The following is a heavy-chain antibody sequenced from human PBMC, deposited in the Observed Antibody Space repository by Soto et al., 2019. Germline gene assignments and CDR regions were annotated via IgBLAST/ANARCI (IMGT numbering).Heavy chain of an antibody. Sequence: QVQLVQSGAEVAKPGASVKVSCKASGYTFTSYNVHWVRQAPGQGLEWMAISTPSGGTTTYAQKFQGRVTVTRDTSTRTVYLELSSLTSEDTAVYYCFRGVYSDYGKEGRYWGQGTLVTGSS. D-gene: IGHD4-17*01. CDR1: GYTFTSYN. CDR2: STPSGGTT. CDR3: FRGVYSDYGKEGRY. V-gene: IGHV1-46*01. J-gene: IGHJ4*02.